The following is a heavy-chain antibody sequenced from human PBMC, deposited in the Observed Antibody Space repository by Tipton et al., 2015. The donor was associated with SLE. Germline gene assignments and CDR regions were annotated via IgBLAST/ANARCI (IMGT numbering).Heavy chain of an antibody. J-gene: IGHJ3*02. CDR1: GLIISNYW. V-gene: IGHV3-7*01. D-gene: IGHD1-26*01. Sequence: SLRLSCAASGLIISNYWTSWVRQAPGKGLEWVAIINPDGNEKNYVDSVKGRITISRDDAKNSLYLQMDSLRAEDTAVYFCAKDLYSGNYYDAFDIWDQGTMVTVSS. CDR3: AKDLYSGNYYDAFDI. CDR2: INPDGNEK.